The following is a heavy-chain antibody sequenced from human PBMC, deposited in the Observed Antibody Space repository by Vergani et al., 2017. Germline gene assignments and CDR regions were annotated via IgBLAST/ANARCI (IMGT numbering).Heavy chain of an antibody. V-gene: IGHV4-59*01. CDR2: IYYSGST. CDR3: ARLDYGDYVPDY. Sequence: QVQLQESGPGLVKPSETLSLTCTVSGGSISSYYWSWIRQPPGKGLEWIGYIYYSGSTNYNPSLKSRVTISVDTSKNQFSLKLSSVTAADTAVYYCARLDYGDYVPDYWGQGTLVTVSS. CDR1: GGSISSYY. J-gene: IGHJ4*02. D-gene: IGHD4-17*01.